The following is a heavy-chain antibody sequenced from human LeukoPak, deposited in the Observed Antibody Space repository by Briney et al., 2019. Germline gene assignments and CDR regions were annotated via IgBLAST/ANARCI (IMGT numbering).Heavy chain of an antibody. J-gene: IGHJ4*02. CDR3: ARAPCARGSTSCYRPFDS. Sequence: GGSLRLSCAASGFTFSSYSMNWVRQAPGKGLEWVSAISYSGGSTYCADSVKGRFTISRDNSKNSLYLQMNSLRAEDTAVYYCARAPCARGSTSCYRPFDSWGQGTLVTVSS. CDR1: GFTFSSYS. V-gene: IGHV3-23*01. CDR2: ISYSGGST. D-gene: IGHD2-2*02.